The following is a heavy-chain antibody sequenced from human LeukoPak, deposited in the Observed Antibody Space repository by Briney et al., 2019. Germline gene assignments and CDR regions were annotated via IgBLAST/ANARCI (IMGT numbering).Heavy chain of an antibody. V-gene: IGHV3-23*01. D-gene: IGHD3-10*01. CDR3: AKGYYGSGSYGWFDY. J-gene: IGHJ4*02. CDR1: GFTFSSSA. CDR2: ISGTGDRT. Sequence: GGSLRLSCAASGFTFSSSAMSWVRQAPGKGLEWVSTISGTGDRTYYADSVKGRFTISRDNSKNTLFLHMNSLRAEDTAVYSCAKGYYGSGSYGWFDYWGQGTLVTVSS.